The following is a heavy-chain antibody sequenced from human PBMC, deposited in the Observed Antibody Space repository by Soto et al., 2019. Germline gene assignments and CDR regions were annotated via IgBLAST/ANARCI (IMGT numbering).Heavy chain of an antibody. CDR3: VRTSLVVAAATREDY. CDR2: INSDGSNT. V-gene: IGHV3-74*01. D-gene: IGHD2-15*01. Sequence: EVQLVESGGGLVQPGGSLRLSCAASGFTFNSYWMHWVRQAPGKGLVWVSRINSDGSNTSYADSVKGRFTISRDNAKNTLYLQMNSLRAEDTAVYYCVRTSLVVAAATREDYWGQGTLVTVSS. CDR1: GFTFNSYW. J-gene: IGHJ4*02.